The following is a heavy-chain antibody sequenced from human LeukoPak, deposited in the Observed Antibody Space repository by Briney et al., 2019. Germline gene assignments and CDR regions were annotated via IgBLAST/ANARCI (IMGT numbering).Heavy chain of an antibody. CDR2: ISYGGSNK. CDR3: AKGLQLKYYYDSSGYYYDY. V-gene: IGHV3-30*18. J-gene: IGHJ4*02. CDR1: GFTFSSYG. Sequence: GGSLRLSCAASGFTFSSYGMHWVRQAPGKGLEWVAVISYGGSNKYYADSVKGRFTISRDNSKNTLYLQMNSLRAEDTAVYYCAKGLQLKYYYDSSGYYYDYWGQGTLVTVSS. D-gene: IGHD3-22*01.